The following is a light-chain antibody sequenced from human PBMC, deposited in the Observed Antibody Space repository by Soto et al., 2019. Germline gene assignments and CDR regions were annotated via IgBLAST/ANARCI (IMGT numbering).Light chain of an antibody. CDR3: QSYDSSLTTWV. Sequence: QAVVTQPPSVSGAPGQRVTISCSGTRSNIGAGYDVHWYRQLPGTAPKLLIYVNNIRPSGVPDRFSGSKSGTSASLAITGLQADDEADYYCQSYDSSLTTWVFGGGTKLTVL. CDR2: VNN. J-gene: IGLJ3*02. CDR1: RSNIGAGYD. V-gene: IGLV1-40*01.